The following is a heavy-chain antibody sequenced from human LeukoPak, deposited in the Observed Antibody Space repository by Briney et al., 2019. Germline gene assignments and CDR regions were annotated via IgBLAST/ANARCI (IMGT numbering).Heavy chain of an antibody. CDR1: GFTFSSYW. CDR2: IKQDGSEK. CDR3: ARHPAYDYGDYDWFDP. J-gene: IGHJ5*02. V-gene: IGHV3-7*03. Sequence: GGSLRLSCAASGFTFSSYWMRWVRQAPGKGLEWVANIKQDGSEKNYVDSVKGRFTISRDNAKNSLYLQMNSLRAEDTAVYYCARHPAYDYGDYDWFDPWGQGTLVTVSS. D-gene: IGHD4-17*01.